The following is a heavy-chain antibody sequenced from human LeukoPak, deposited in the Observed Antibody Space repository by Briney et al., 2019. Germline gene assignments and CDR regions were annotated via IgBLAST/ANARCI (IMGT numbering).Heavy chain of an antibody. V-gene: IGHV3-23*01. CDR3: ANPPPSGWWGGFDY. Sequence: GGSLRLSCAASGFTFSSYAMSWVRQAPGKGLEWVSPISGSGGSTYYADSVKGRFTISRDNSKNTLYLQMNSLRAEDTAVYYCANPPPSGWWGGFDYWGQGTLVTVSS. D-gene: IGHD6-19*01. J-gene: IGHJ4*02. CDR1: GFTFSSYA. CDR2: ISGSGGST.